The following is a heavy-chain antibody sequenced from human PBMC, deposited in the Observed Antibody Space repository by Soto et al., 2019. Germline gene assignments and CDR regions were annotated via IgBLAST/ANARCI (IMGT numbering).Heavy chain of an antibody. D-gene: IGHD3-10*01. V-gene: IGHV3-33*01. CDR3: ARDRGITMVRGGGGNYYYGMDV. Sequence: GGSLRLSCAASGFTFSSYGMHWVRQAPGKGLEWVAVIWYDGSNKYYADSVKGRFTISRDNSKNTLYLQMNSLRAEDTAVYYCARDRGITMVRGGGGNYYYGMDVWGQGTTVTVSS. CDR2: IWYDGSNK. CDR1: GFTFSSYG. J-gene: IGHJ6*02.